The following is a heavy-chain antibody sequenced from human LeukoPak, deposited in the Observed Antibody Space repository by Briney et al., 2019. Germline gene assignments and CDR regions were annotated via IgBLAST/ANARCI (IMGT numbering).Heavy chain of an antibody. V-gene: IGHV1-8*03. CDR3: ARGPSGSGSYNLDY. CDR2: MNPNSGNT. CDR1: GYTFTSYG. J-gene: IGHJ4*02. Sequence: VASVKVSCKASGYTFTSYGISWVRQATGQGLEWMGWMNPNSGNTGYAQKFQGRVTITRNTAISTAYMELSSLRSEDTAVYYCARGPSGSGSYNLDYWGQGTLVTVSS. D-gene: IGHD3-10*01.